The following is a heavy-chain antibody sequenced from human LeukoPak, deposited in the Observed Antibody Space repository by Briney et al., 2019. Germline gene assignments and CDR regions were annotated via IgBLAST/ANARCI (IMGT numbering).Heavy chain of an antibody. Sequence: GGSLRLSCAASGFTFSSYEMNWVRQAPGKGLEWVSYISSSGSTIYYADSVKGRFTISRDNAKNSLYLQMNSLRAEDTAVYYCARDTYSGGIDYWGQGTLVTVSS. CDR2: ISSSGSTI. CDR1: GFTFSSYE. CDR3: ARDTYSGGIDY. D-gene: IGHD1-26*01. V-gene: IGHV3-48*03. J-gene: IGHJ4*02.